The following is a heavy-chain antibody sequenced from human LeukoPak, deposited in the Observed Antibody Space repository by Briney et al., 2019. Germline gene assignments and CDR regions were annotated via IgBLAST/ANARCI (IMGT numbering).Heavy chain of an antibody. Sequence: GESLKISCKGSGYSFTSYWIGWVRQMPGKGLEWMGIIYPGDSDTRYSPSFQGQVTISADKSISTAYLQWSSLKASDTAMYYCARRDSSSWSRGAIGYFQHWGQGTLVTVSS. CDR1: GYSFTSYW. CDR3: ARRDSSSWSRGAIGYFQH. J-gene: IGHJ1*01. V-gene: IGHV5-51*01. CDR2: IYPGDSDT. D-gene: IGHD6-13*01.